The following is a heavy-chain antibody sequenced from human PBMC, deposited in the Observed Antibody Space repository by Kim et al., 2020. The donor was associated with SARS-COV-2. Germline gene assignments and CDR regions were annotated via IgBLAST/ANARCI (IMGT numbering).Heavy chain of an antibody. CDR3: ARGTPAWIQLWPDGDYYYMDV. V-gene: IGHV3-66*01. D-gene: IGHD5-18*01. J-gene: IGHJ6*03. CDR2: IYSGGST. CDR1: GFTVSSNY. Sequence: GGSLRLSCAASGFTVSSNYMSWVRQAPGKGLEWVSVIYSGGSTYYADSVKGRFTISRDNSKNTLYLQMNSLRAEDTAVYYCARGTPAWIQLWPDGDYYYMDVWGKGTTVTVSS.